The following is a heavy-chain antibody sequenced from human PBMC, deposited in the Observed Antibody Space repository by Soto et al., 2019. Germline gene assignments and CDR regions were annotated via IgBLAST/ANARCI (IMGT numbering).Heavy chain of an antibody. J-gene: IGHJ6*02. CDR1: GGSISSGDYY. V-gene: IGHV4-30-4*01. CDR2: IYYSGNT. D-gene: IGHD6-6*01. CDR3: ARDFKSGGLVPEPYYSYGMDV. Sequence: QVQLQESGPGLVKPSQTLSLTCTVSGGSISSGDYYWIWIRQPPGKGLEWIGYIYYSGNTYYNPSPKSRVTISVHTSKNEFSLKLSSVTAADTAVYYCARDFKSGGLVPEPYYSYGMDVWGQGTTVTVSS.